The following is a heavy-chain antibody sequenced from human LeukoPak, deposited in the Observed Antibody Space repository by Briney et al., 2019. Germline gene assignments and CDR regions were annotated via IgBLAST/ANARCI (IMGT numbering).Heavy chain of an antibody. J-gene: IGHJ4*02. V-gene: IGHV4-30-2*01. CDR3: ARSPPYCSSTSCYRPHFDY. D-gene: IGHD2-2*01. Sequence: SETLSLTCTVSGGSFTSGTFYWSWIRQPPGKGLEWIGYISHSGSTYSNPSLKSRVTISVDRSKNQFSLKLSSVTVADTAVYYCARSPPYCSSTSCYRPHFDYRGQGTLVTVSS. CDR2: ISHSGST. CDR1: GGSFTSGTFY.